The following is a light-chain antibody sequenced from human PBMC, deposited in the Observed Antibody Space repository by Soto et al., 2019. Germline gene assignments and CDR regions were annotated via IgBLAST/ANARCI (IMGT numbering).Light chain of an antibody. CDR1: QNVTSN. J-gene: IGKJ5*01. V-gene: IGKV3-15*01. CDR2: GAS. CDR3: QQYNNWPPTT. Sequence: TVLTQSPGTLSLSPGERATLSCRASQNVTSNLLVWYQQHPGQAPRLLIYGASTRATGIPARFSGSGSGTEFTLTISSLQSEDFAVYYCQQYNNWPPTTFGQGTRLEIK.